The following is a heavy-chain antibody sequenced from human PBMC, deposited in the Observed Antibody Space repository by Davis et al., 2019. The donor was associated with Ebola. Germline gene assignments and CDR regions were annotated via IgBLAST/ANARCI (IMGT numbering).Heavy chain of an antibody. CDR2: IYTSGST. CDR3: ARGSGYCSGGSCYTLGALDI. D-gene: IGHD2-15*01. J-gene: IGHJ3*02. Sequence: SETLSLTCTVSGGSISSGSYYWSWIRQPAGKGLEWIGHIYTSGSTNYNPSLKSRVTISVDTSKNQFSLKLSSVTAADTAVYYCARGSGYCSGGSCYTLGALDIWGQGTMVTVSS. CDR1: GGSISSGSYY. V-gene: IGHV4-61*09.